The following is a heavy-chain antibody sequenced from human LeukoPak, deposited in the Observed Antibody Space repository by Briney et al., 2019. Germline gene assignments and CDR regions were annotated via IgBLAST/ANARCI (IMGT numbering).Heavy chain of an antibody. Sequence: GGSLRLSCAASGFTFDDYAMHWVRQAPGKGLEWVSGISWNSGSIGYADSVKGRFTISRDNAKNSLYLQMNSLRAEDTAVYYCARDLYYYDSSGYYNPPGYWGQGTLVTVSS. CDR1: GFTFDDYA. CDR3: ARDLYYYDSSGYYNPPGY. J-gene: IGHJ4*02. CDR2: ISWNSGSI. D-gene: IGHD3-22*01. V-gene: IGHV3-9*01.